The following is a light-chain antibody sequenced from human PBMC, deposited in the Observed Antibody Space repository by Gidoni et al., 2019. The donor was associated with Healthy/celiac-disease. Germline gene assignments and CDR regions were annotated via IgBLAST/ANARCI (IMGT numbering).Light chain of an antibody. Sequence: QSALTKPASVSGSPGQSITISCTGTSSDVGSYNLVSWYQQHPGKAPKLMIYEVSKRPSGVSMRFSGSKSGNTASLTLSVLQAEDEADYYCCSYACSSTFKVFGVGTKLTVL. CDR2: EVS. CDR3: CSYACSSTFKV. V-gene: IGLV2-23*02. CDR1: SSDVGSYNL. J-gene: IGLJ2*01.